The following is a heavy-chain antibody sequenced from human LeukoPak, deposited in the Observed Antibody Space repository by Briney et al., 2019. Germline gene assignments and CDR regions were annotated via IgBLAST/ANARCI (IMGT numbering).Heavy chain of an antibody. CDR1: GFTFSSYG. CDR3: ARVQGVTAAAAHLDY. V-gene: IGHV3-33*01. CDR2: IWYDGSNK. D-gene: IGHD6-13*01. Sequence: GRSLRLSCAASGFTFSSYGMHWVRQAPGKGLEWVAVIWYDGSNKYYADSVKGRFTISRDNSKNTLYLQMNSLRAEDTAVYYCARVQGVTAAAAHLDYWGQGTLVTVSS. J-gene: IGHJ4*02.